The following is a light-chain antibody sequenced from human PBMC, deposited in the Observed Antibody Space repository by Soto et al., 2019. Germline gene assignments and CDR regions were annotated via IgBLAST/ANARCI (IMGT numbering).Light chain of an antibody. CDR1: QSVSFY. CDR2: GAS. CDR3: QHTFSDSIT. V-gene: IGKV1-39*01. Sequence: DIQMTQSPSSLSASVGDRVTITCRASQSVSFYVNWFQQKTGKAPKLLIFGASKLQTGVPSRFSGSGYGTDFTLIISSVQPEDFATYYCQHTFSDSITFGQGTRLDVK. J-gene: IGKJ5*01.